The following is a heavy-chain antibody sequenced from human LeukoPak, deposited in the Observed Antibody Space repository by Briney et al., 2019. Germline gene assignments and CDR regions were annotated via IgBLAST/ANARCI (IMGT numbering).Heavy chain of an antibody. D-gene: IGHD6-19*01. CDR1: GGTFSSYA. CDR3: AKPGGGWYILQAFDI. J-gene: IGHJ3*02. V-gene: IGHV1-69*01. CDR2: IIPIFGTA. Sequence: SVKVSCKASGGTFSSYAISWVRQAPGQGLEWMGGIIPIFGTANYAQKFQGRVTITADESTSTAYMELSSLRSEDTAVYYCAKPGGGWYILQAFDIWGQGTMVTVSS.